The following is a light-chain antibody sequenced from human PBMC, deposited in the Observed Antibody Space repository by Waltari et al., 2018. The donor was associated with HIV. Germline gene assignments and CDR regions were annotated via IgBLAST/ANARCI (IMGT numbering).Light chain of an antibody. J-gene: IGKJ1*01. Sequence: DIVMTQSPDSLAVSLGERATLNCKSSQTLLYSSNNKNNLAWYQQKPGQPPKLLIYWASTRESGVPDRFSGSGSGTDFTLTISSLQAEDVAVYYCHQYYSLPWTFGQGTKVEIK. CDR2: WAS. CDR3: HQYYSLPWT. CDR1: QTLLYSSNNKNN. V-gene: IGKV4-1*01.